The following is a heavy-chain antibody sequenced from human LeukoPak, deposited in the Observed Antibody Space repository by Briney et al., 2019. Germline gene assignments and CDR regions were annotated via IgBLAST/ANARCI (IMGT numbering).Heavy chain of an antibody. CDR1: GGSISSYY. D-gene: IGHD3-3*01. CDR2: IYYSGST. CDR3: ARFANYNYDFWSGYYRGAFDI. J-gene: IGHJ3*02. V-gene: IGHV4-59*01. Sequence: SETLSLTCTVSGGSISSYYWSWIRQPPGKGLGWIGYIYYSGSTNYNPSLKSRVTISVDTSKDQFSLKLSSVTAADTAVYYCARFANYNYDFWSGYYRGAFDIWGQGTMVTVSS.